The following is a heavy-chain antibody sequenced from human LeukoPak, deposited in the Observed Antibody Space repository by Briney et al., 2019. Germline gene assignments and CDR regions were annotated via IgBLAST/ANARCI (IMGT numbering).Heavy chain of an antibody. CDR2: INHSGST. Sequence: SETLSLTCAVYGGSFSGYYWNWIRRPPGKGLEWIGEINHSGSTTYNPSLKSRVTISVDTSKNQFSLKLSSVTAADTAVYYCATSPATSRNYWGQGTLATISS. CDR1: GGSFSGYY. CDR3: ATSPATSRNY. V-gene: IGHV4-34*01. J-gene: IGHJ4*02. D-gene: IGHD2-15*01.